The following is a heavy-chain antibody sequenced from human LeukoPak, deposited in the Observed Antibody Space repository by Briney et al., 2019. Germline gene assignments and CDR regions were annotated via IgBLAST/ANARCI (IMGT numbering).Heavy chain of an antibody. J-gene: IGHJ4*02. D-gene: IGHD3-10*01. CDR1: GYSFTSYW. CDR2: IDPSDSYT. V-gene: IGHV5-10-1*01. CDR3: ARGIEGFDY. Sequence: NHGESLKISCKVSGYSFTSYWISWVRQMPGKGLEWMGRIDPSDSYTNYSPSFQGHVTISADKSISTAYLQWSSLKASDTAMYYCARGIEGFDYWGQGTLVTVSS.